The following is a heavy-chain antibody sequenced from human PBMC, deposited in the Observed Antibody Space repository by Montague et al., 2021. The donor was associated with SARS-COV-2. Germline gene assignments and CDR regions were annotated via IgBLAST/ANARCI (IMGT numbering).Heavy chain of an antibody. D-gene: IGHD2-2*01. Sequence: TLSLTCTVSGGSISSGGYYWSWIRQHPGKGLEWIGYIYYSGGTYYNPSLKSRVTISVDTSKNQFSLKLSSVTAADTAVYYCATESVVPASLYYYGMDVWGQGTTVTVSS. V-gene: IGHV4-31*03. CDR2: IYYSGGT. CDR1: GGSISSGGYY. CDR3: ATESVVPASLYYYGMDV. J-gene: IGHJ6*02.